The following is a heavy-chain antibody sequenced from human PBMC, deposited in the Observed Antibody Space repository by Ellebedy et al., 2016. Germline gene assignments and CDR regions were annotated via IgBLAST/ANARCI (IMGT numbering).Heavy chain of an antibody. CDR2: IYYSGST. J-gene: IGHJ6*02. CDR3: ARGDLHSYQGYYYGMDV. D-gene: IGHD5-18*01. CDR1: GGSISSYY. Sequence: SETLSLTXTVSGGSISSYYWSWIRQPPGKGLEWIGYIYYSGSTNYNPSLKSRVTISVDTSKNQFSLKLSSVTAADTAVYYCARGDLHSYQGYYYGMDVWGQGTTVTVSS. V-gene: IGHV4-59*01.